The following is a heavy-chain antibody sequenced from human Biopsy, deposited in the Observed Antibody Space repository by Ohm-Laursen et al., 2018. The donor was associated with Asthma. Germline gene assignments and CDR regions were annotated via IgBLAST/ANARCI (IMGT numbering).Heavy chain of an antibody. V-gene: IGHV3-53*01. Sequence: SLRLSCTASGFAVSRDYMFWVRQAPGKGLEWVSVIYSGGTSHTADSVRGRFTISRDYSKNTLYLQMHSLRAEDMAVYYCARGDSSNWSNYYFDYWGQGTLVTVSS. CDR3: ARGDSSNWSNYYFDY. CDR2: IYSGGTS. CDR1: GFAVSRDY. D-gene: IGHD3-22*01. J-gene: IGHJ4*02.